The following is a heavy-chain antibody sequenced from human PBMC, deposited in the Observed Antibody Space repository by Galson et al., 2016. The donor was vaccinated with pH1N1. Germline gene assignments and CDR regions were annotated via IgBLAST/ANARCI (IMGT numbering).Heavy chain of an antibody. V-gene: IGHV3-53*05. D-gene: IGHD3-3*01. J-gene: IGHJ4*02. CDR3: ARVWSYDFWSGVGDFYFDY. CDR2: VYSGGST. Sequence: SLRLSCAASGFTVSSNYMSWVRQAPGKGLEWVSIVYSGGSTYYADSVKGRFTISRANSNNTLYLQINSLSAEDTAVVYCARVWSYDFWSGVGDFYFDYWGQGILVTVSS. CDR1: GFTVSSNY.